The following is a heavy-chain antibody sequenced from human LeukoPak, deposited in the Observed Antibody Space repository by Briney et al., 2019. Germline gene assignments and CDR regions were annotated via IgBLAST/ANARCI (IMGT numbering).Heavy chain of an antibody. D-gene: IGHD5-18*01. Sequence: PSEILSLTCTVSGGSISSYYWSWIRQPAGKGLEWIGRIYTSGSTNYNPSLKSRVTMSVDTSKNQFSLKLSSVTAADTAVYYCASVDTAMVGNAFDIWGQGTMVTVSS. CDR1: GGSISSYY. J-gene: IGHJ3*02. CDR2: IYTSGST. V-gene: IGHV4-4*07. CDR3: ASVDTAMVGNAFDI.